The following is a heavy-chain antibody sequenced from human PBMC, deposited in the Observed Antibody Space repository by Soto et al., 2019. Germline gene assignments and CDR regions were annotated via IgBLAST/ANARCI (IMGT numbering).Heavy chain of an antibody. CDR1: GGSFSGYY. CDR3: ARDFGY. Sequence: SETLSLTCAVYGGSFSGYYWSWIRQPPGKGLEWIGEINHSGSTNYNPSLKSRVTISVDTSKNQFSLKLSSVTAADTAVYYCARDFGYWGQGTLVTVSS. V-gene: IGHV4-34*01. CDR2: INHSGST. J-gene: IGHJ4*02.